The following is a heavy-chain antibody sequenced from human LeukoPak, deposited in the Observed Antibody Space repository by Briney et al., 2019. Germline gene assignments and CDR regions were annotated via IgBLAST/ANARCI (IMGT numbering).Heavy chain of an antibody. CDR3: ARNSRTIFGAIGY. V-gene: IGHV1-8*03. D-gene: IGHD3-3*01. J-gene: IGHJ4*02. Sequence: ASVKVSCKASGYTFTSYDINWVRQATGQGLEWMGWMNPNSGNTGYAQKFQGRVTITRNTSISTVYMELSSLRSEDTAVYYCARNSRTIFGAIGYWGQGTLVTVSS. CDR1: GYTFTSYD. CDR2: MNPNSGNT.